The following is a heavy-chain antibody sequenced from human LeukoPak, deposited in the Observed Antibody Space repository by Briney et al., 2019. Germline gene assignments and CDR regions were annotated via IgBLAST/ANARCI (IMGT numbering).Heavy chain of an antibody. CDR2: INWNGGST. Sequence: PGGSLRLSCAASGFTFNDYGMSWVRQAPGKGLEWVSGINWNGGSTGYADSVKGRFTISRDNAKNSLYLQMNSLRADDTALYYCARDPPAPYSSGWSLTPNWFDPWGQGTLVTVSS. CDR1: GFTFNDYG. J-gene: IGHJ5*02. D-gene: IGHD6-19*01. CDR3: ARDPPAPYSSGWSLTPNWFDP. V-gene: IGHV3-20*04.